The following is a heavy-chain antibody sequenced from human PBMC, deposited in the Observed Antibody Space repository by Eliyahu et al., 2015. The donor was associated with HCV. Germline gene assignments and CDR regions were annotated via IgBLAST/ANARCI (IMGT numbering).Heavy chain of an antibody. CDR1: GFTFSXYA. J-gene: IGHJ5*02. V-gene: IGHV3-23*01. D-gene: IGHD2-15*01. CDR2: ISGSGGST. Sequence: EVQLLESGGGLVQPGGSLRLSCAASGFTFSXYAMSWVRQAPGKGLEWVSAISGSGGSTYYADSVKGRFTISRDNSKNTLYLQMNSLRAEDTAVYYCAKGPGVVVAATDWFDPWGQGTLVTVSS. CDR3: AKGPGVVVAATDWFDP.